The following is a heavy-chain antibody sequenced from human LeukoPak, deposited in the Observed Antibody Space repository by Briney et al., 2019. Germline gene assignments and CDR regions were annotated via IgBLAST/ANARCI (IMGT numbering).Heavy chain of an antibody. CDR2: IYYSGST. CDR3: ARSFTEAYYYDYMDV. J-gene: IGHJ6*03. CDR1: GGSISSGGYS. Sequence: SQTLSLTCAVSGGSISSGGYSWSWIRQPPGKGLEWIGSIYYSGSTHYNPSLKSRVTISVDTSKNQFSLKLSSVTAADTAVYYCARSFTEAYYYDYMDVWGKGTTVTVSS. D-gene: IGHD3-22*01. V-gene: IGHV4-30-2*03.